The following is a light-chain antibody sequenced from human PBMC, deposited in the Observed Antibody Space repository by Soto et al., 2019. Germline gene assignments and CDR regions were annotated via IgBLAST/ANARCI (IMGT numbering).Light chain of an antibody. V-gene: IGKV3-20*01. CDR1: ESVSSR. J-gene: IGKJ5*01. CDR3: QHYAHNSPIT. Sequence: EIVLTQSPGTLALSPGERATLSCSASESVSSRLAWYQQRPGQAPRLLISGASSRATGIPDRFSGSGSGTDFTLTISRLEPEDFALYYCQHYAHNSPITFGQGTRLE. CDR2: GAS.